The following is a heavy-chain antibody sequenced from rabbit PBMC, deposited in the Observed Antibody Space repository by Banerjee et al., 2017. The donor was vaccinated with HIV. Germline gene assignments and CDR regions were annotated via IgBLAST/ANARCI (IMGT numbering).Heavy chain of an antibody. D-gene: IGHD4-2*01. Sequence: QEQLKETGGGLVQPGGSLTLSCKASGFDFSSYGIIWVRQAPGKGLEWIACIDTGSSGSTYYASWAKGRFTISKTSSTTVTLQMTSLTAADTATYLCAKTSGGSTYSQYYFNLWGPGTLVTVS. CDR1: GFDFSSYG. V-gene: IGHV1S45*01. J-gene: IGHJ4*01. CDR2: IDTGSSGST. CDR3: AKTSGGSTYSQYYFNL.